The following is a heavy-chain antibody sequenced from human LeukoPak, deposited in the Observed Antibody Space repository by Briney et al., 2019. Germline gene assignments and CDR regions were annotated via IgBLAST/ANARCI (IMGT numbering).Heavy chain of an antibody. CDR3: ARHERYCGGACYSVDY. V-gene: IGHV4-39*01. D-gene: IGHD2-21*02. CDR1: GGSISSSSYY. CDR2: IYYGGST. J-gene: IGHJ4*02. Sequence: SETLSLTCTVSGGSISSSSYYWGWIRQPPGKGLEWIGSIYYGGSTYYNPSLKSRVNISVDTSKNQFSLKLTSVTAADTAVYYCARHERYCGGACYSVDYWGQGTLVTVSS.